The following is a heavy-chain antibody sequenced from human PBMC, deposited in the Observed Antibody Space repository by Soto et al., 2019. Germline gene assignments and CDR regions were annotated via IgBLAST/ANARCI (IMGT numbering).Heavy chain of an antibody. CDR2: IYAGGST. CDR1: GFTVSSNY. CDR3: VREKVTIIVGFYYFYY. V-gene: IGHV3-66*01. D-gene: IGHD3-22*01. Sequence: PGGSLRLSCAASGFTVSSNYMSWVRQAPGKGLEWVSVIYAGGSTHYADSVEGRFTISRDNSKNTLYLQMNSLRAEDTAVYYCVREKVTIIVGFYYFYYWAQGNLVTVSS. J-gene: IGHJ4*02.